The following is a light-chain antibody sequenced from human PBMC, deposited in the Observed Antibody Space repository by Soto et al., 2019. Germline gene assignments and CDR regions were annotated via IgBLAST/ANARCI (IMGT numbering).Light chain of an antibody. CDR3: CSYAGSYTWV. CDR1: SSDVGFYNH. Sequence: QSVLTQPRSVSGSPGQSVTISCTGTSSDVGFYNHVSWYQQHPGKAPKLMIYDDTKWPSGVPDRFSGSKSGNTASLTISGLQAEDEADYYCCSYAGSYTWVFGGGTKLTVL. CDR2: DDT. V-gene: IGLV2-11*01. J-gene: IGLJ3*02.